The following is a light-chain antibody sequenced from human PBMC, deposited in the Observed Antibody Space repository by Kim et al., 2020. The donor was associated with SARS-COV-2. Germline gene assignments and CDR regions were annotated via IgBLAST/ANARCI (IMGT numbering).Light chain of an antibody. CDR2: RDY. CDR3: QVYDNSAVL. J-gene: IGLJ2*01. Sequence: SYELTQPLSVSVALGQTARLTCGGDHIASKNVHWYQQKTGQAPVLVMYRDYKRPSGIPERFSGSNSGNTATLTITSAQAGDEADYYCQVYDNSAVLFG. V-gene: IGLV3-9*01. CDR1: HIASKN.